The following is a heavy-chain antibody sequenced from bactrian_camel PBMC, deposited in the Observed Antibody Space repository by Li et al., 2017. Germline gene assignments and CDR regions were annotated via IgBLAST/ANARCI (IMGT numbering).Heavy chain of an antibody. Sequence: HVQLVESGGGSVQAGGSLTLSCVASGYTYGDNCLAWFRQAPGEERKKVAGIYKPDGTTYYIDPVKGRFTISINKAENTVTLHMNSLEPEDTAVSYCAADTILSFVTPIPCTGNGYWGQGTQVTVS. CDR1: GYTYGDNC. CDR3: AADTILSFVTPIPCTGNGY. D-gene: IGHD2*01. CDR2: IYKPDGTT. J-gene: IGHJ4*01. V-gene: IGHV3S63*01.